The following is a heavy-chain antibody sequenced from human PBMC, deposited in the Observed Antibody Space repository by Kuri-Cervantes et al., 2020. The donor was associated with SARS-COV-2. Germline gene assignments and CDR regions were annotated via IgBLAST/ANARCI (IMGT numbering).Heavy chain of an antibody. Sequence: GGSLRLSCAASGFTVRNSYMSWVRQAPGKGLEWVSVLYSGGSTYYAESVKGRFTISRDNARNSLFLQMNSLSTEDTAFYYCAKDAWVGATYFDFWGRGALVTASS. CDR1: GFTVRNSY. J-gene: IGHJ4*02. CDR2: LYSGGST. V-gene: IGHV3-53*05. CDR3: AKDAWVGATYFDF. D-gene: IGHD1-26*01.